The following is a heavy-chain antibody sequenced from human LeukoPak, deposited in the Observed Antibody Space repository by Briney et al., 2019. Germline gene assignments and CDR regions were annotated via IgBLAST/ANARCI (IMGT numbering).Heavy chain of an antibody. D-gene: IGHD5-24*01. CDR2: INHSGST. J-gene: IGHJ4*02. CDR3: AAGGWLQLFGY. Sequence: SETLSLTCAVYGGSFSGYYWSWIRQPPGKGLEWIGEINHSGSTNYNPSLKSRATISVDTSKNQFSLKLSSVTAADTAVYYCAAGGWLQLFGYWGQGTLVTVSS. CDR1: GGSFSGYY. V-gene: IGHV4-34*01.